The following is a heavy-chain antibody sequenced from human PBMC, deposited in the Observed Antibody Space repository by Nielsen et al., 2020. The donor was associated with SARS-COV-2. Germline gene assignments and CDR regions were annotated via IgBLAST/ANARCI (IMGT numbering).Heavy chain of an antibody. D-gene: IGHD3-3*01. V-gene: IGHV4-59*01. CDR3: ARDRQTVDYWSDFTTDNYMDV. Sequence: SETLSLTCAVSGGSIRNTYWGWIRQPPGKRLEWIAYSDHSWRINYNPSLKSRATISADTSKNQFSLNLRSVTTADTAVYYCARDRQTVDYWSDFTTDNYMDVWGKGTTVTVSS. CDR1: GGSIRNTY. CDR2: SDHSWRI. J-gene: IGHJ6*03.